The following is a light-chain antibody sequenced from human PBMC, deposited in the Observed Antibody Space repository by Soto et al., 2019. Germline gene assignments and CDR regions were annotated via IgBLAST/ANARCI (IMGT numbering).Light chain of an antibody. CDR2: GAS. CDR1: QRVSSN. J-gene: IGKJ1*01. Sequence: ETAMTQSPVTLSVPPGERSTLPFRASQRVSSNVAWYQQKPGQAPRLLIYGASSRATGIPDRFSGSGSGTDFTLTISRLEPEDFAVYYCQQYGSPSGTFGQGTKVDIK. V-gene: IGKV3-20*01. CDR3: QQYGSPSGT.